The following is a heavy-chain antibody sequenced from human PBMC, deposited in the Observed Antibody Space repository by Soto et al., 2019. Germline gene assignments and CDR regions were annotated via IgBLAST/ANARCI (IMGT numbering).Heavy chain of an antibody. CDR1: GYTFSAYY. CDR2: INPKFGDT. V-gene: IGHV1-2*02. CDR3: ARNMDYYYGPGSGNGHGV. D-gene: IGHD3-10*01. J-gene: IGHJ6*02. Sequence: QVLLVQSGAEVKEPGDSVRVSCEASGYTFSAYYIHWVRQAPGQGLEWMGWINPKFGDTTYAQDFQGRVTMTRDMSISTVYMELSRLTSDDTAIYYCARNMDYYYGPGSGNGHGVWGQGTTVTVFS.